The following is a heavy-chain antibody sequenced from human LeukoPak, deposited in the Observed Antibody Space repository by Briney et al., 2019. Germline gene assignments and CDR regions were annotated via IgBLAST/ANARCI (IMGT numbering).Heavy chain of an antibody. CDR1: GGTFSSYA. CDR2: IIPIFGTA. J-gene: IGHJ6*03. Sequence: ASVKVSCKASGGTFSSYAISLVRQAPGQGLEWMGGIIPIFGTANYAQKFQGRVTITADESTSTAYMELSSLRSEDTAVYYCARVDSLYYYYMDVWGKGTTVTVSS. V-gene: IGHV1-69*13. CDR3: ARVDSLYYYYMDV. D-gene: IGHD2-2*03.